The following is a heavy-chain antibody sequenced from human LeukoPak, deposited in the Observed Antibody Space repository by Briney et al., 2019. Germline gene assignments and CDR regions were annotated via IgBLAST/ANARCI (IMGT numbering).Heavy chain of an antibody. CDR1: GGSISSGSYY. Sequence: SETLSHTCTVSGGSISSGSYYWSWIRQPAGKGLEWIGRIYTSGSTNYNPSLKSRVTISVDTSKNQFSLKLSSVTAADTAVYYCARSSGWYHPVWGKGTTVTVSS. V-gene: IGHV4-61*02. D-gene: IGHD6-19*01. CDR3: ARSSGWYHPV. CDR2: IYTSGST. J-gene: IGHJ6*04.